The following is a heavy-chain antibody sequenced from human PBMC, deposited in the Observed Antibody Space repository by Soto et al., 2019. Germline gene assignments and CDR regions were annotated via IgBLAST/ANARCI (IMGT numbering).Heavy chain of an antibody. CDR1: GGSISSSSYY. D-gene: IGHD3-10*01. Sequence: PSETLSLTCTVSGGSISSSSYYWGWIRQPPGKGLEWIGSIYYSGSTYYNPSLKSRVTISVDTSKNQFSLKLSSVTAADTAVYYCANTYGGNAFDSWGQGTMVTVSS. J-gene: IGHJ3*02. V-gene: IGHV4-39*01. CDR2: IYYSGST. CDR3: ANTYGGNAFDS.